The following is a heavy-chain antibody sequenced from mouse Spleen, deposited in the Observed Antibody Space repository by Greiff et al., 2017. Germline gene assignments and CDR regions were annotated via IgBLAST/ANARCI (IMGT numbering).Heavy chain of an antibody. CDR3: ARGYDYGYAMDY. V-gene: IGHV3-6*01. CDR1: GYSLTSGYY. Sequence: LQESGPGLVKPSQSLSLTCSVTGYSLTSGYYWNWIRQFPGNKLEWMGYISYDGSINYNLTLKNRISITRDTSKSQFFLKLNSVTTEDTATYCCARGYDYGYAMDYWGQGTSVTVSS. CDR2: ISYDGSI. D-gene: IGHD2-4*01. J-gene: IGHJ4*01.